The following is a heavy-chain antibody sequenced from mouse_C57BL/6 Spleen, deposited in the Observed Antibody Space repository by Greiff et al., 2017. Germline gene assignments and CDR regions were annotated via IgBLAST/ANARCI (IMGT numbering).Heavy chain of an antibody. V-gene: IGHV1-62-2*01. CDR2: FDPGSGGK. CDR1: GYTFTDYN. Sequence: QVQLQQSGAELVKPGASVKLSCKASGYTFTDYNIHWVKQRSEQGLEWIGCFDPGSGGKEYNEKFKGKATLTADKSSSTVYMELSSLTSEDSAVDYCTRHELGDMDYWGQGTTVTVSS. J-gene: IGHJ4*01. D-gene: IGHD2-13*01. CDR3: TRHELGDMDY.